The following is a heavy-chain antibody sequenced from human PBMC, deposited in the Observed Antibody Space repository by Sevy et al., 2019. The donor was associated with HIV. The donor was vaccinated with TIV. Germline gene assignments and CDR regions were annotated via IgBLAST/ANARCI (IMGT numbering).Heavy chain of an antibody. Sequence: GGSLRLSCVASGFTFSNVWMSWVRQAPGKGLEWVGHFKSKTDGGTTDYAAPVRGRFTISRDDSKNTLYQQMNSLKTEDTAVYYCTTGGSLFQHWGQGTLVTVSS. J-gene: IGHJ1*01. V-gene: IGHV3-15*01. CDR1: GFTFSNVW. CDR2: FKSKTDGGTT. D-gene: IGHD3-16*01. CDR3: TTGGSLFQH.